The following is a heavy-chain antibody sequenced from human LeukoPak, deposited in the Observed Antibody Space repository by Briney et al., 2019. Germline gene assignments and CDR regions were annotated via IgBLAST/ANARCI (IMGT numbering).Heavy chain of an antibody. D-gene: IGHD5-24*01. Sequence: SVKVSCKASGGTFSSYAISWVRQAPGQGLEWMGRIIPILGIAHYAQKFQGRVTITADKSTSTAYMELSSLRSEDAAVYYCAREDIEMASTLWGQGTLVTVSS. J-gene: IGHJ4*02. CDR2: IIPILGIA. V-gene: IGHV1-69*04. CDR1: GGTFSSYA. CDR3: AREDIEMASTL.